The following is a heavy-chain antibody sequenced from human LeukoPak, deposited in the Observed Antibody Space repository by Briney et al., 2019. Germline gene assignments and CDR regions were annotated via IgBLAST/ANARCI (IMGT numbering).Heavy chain of an antibody. J-gene: IGHJ4*02. CDR1: GFTFSSYA. D-gene: IGHD6-19*01. V-gene: IGHV3-30*04. Sequence: PGGPLRLSCAASGFTFSSYAMHWARQAPGKGLEWVAVISYDGSNKYYADSVKARFTISRDKSKDTLYLQMNSLRAEDTAVDFFAKDFGRSGWYGIYYWGQGTLVTVSS. CDR3: AKDFGRSGWYGIYY. CDR2: ISYDGSNK.